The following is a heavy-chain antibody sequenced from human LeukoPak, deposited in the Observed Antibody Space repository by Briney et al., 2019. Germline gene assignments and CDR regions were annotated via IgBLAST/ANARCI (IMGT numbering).Heavy chain of an antibody. Sequence: EASVKVSCKASGGTFSSYAISWVRQAPGQGLEWMGGIIPIFGTANYSQKFQGRVTITTDESTSTAYMELSSLRSEDTAVYYCARSGGPGCSSTSCYPSMYYYYYMDVWGKGTTVTVSS. CDR3: ARSGGPGCSSTSCYPSMYYYYYMDV. J-gene: IGHJ6*03. D-gene: IGHD2-2*01. CDR1: GGTFSSYA. CDR2: IIPIFGTA. V-gene: IGHV1-69*05.